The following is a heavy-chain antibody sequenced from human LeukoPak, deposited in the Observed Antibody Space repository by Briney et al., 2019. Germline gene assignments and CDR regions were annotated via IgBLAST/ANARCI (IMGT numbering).Heavy chain of an antibody. CDR2: IAYDGSRK. V-gene: IGHV3-30*03. CDR1: GFTFSGYG. CDR3: TRYDSSRFDP. Sequence: QPGRSLRLSCAASGFTFSGYGMHGVRQAPGKGLEWVTGIAYDGSRKHYADSVKGRFTISRDNSRNTMDLQMNSLRVEDTAVYHCTRYDSSRFDPWGQGTLVIVSA. J-gene: IGHJ5*02. D-gene: IGHD3-3*01.